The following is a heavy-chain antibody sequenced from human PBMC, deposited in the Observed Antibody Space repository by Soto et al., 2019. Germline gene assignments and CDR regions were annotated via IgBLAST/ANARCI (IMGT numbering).Heavy chain of an antibody. Sequence: SVTLYCTGSGSTFTGDYMDWVRKSTGERLEWMGWINPNSGGTNYAQKFQGWVTMTRDTSISTAYMELSRLRSDDTAVYYCARDDITGTTSYYYYGMDVWGQGTTVTVSS. V-gene: IGHV1-2*04. CDR1: GSTFTGDY. CDR3: ARDDITGTTSYYYYGMDV. CDR2: INPNSGGT. J-gene: IGHJ6*02. D-gene: IGHD1-7*01.